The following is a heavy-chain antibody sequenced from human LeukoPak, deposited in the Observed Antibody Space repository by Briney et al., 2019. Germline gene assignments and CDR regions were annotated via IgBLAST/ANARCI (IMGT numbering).Heavy chain of an antibody. Sequence: GGSLRLSCAASGFTFSSYSMDWVRQAPGKGLEWVSYISSSSSTIYYADSVKGRFTISRDNAKNSLYLQMNSLRDEDTAVYYCARDVGSGSYSASDFWGQGTLVTVSA. V-gene: IGHV3-48*02. J-gene: IGHJ4*02. CDR2: ISSSSSTI. D-gene: IGHD3-10*01. CDR3: ARDVGSGSYSASDF. CDR1: GFTFSSYS.